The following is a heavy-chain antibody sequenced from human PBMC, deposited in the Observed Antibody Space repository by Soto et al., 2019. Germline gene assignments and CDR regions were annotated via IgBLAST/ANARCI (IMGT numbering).Heavy chain of an antibody. CDR1: RGTFSSYA. Sequence: ASVKVSCKASRGTFSSYAISWVRQPPGQGLAWMGGNIPIFGPANHAQKFQGRVTNTAAECTSTAYMELSSLRSEDTAVYYCAREKSDDGPGRDGYNYYHYYGMDVWGQGTTVTVSS. D-gene: IGHD5-12*01. CDR3: AREKSDDGPGRDGYNYYHYYGMDV. CDR2: NIPIFGPA. V-gene: IGHV1-69*13. J-gene: IGHJ6*02.